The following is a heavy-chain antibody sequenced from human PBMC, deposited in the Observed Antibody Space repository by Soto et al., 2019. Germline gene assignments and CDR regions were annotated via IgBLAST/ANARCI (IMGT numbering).Heavy chain of an antibody. Sequence: EVQLLESGGGLVQPGGSLRLSCAASGFTFGSYAMNWVRQAPGKGLEWVSAINGSGGSTYYADSVKGRVTISRDNYKNTSYLQMNSRRAEDTAIYYCAKVGLGTPPFADYYYYGLVVWRQGTTVTVAS. V-gene: IGHV3-23*01. CDR2: INGSGGST. J-gene: IGHJ6*02. CDR1: GFTFGSYA. D-gene: IGHD1-7*01. CDR3: AKVGLGTPPFADYYYYGLVV.